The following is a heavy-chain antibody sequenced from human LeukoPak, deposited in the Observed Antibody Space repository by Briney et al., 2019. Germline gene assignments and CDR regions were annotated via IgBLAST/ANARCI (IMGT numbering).Heavy chain of an antibody. J-gene: IGHJ4*02. CDR1: GFTFSSYG. V-gene: IGHV3-33*01. CDR3: ARGRVTMIVVVIPAKHNRYYFDY. D-gene: IGHD3-22*01. Sequence: PGRSLRLSCAASGFTFSSYGMHWVRQAPGKGLEWVAVIWYDGSNKYYADSVKGRFTISRDNSKNTLYLQMNSLRAEDTAVYYCARGRVTMIVVVIPAKHNRYYFDYWGQGTLVAVSS. CDR2: IWYDGSNK.